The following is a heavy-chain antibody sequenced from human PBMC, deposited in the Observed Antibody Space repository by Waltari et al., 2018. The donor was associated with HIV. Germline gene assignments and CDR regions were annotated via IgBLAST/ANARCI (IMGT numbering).Heavy chain of an antibody. J-gene: IGHJ4*02. Sequence: EVQLVESGGGLVKPGGSLRLSCAASGFTFSNYIMNWVRQAPGKGLEWVSSSASSSTTYIYYRDSVKGRFTVSRDNAKNSLYLQMNSLRAEDTAVYYCAAEMATVYLDYWGQGTLVTVSS. CDR3: AAEMATVYLDY. CDR1: GFTFSNYI. CDR2: SASSSTTYI. D-gene: IGHD5-12*01. V-gene: IGHV3-21*01.